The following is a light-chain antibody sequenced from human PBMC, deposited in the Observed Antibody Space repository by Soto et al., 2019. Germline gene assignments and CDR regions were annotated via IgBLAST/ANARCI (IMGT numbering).Light chain of an antibody. Sequence: QSALTQPASVSGSPGQSITISCTGTSSDVGGYNFVSWYQQHQGKVPKLMIFDVNRRPSGVSDRFSGSKSGNTASLTISGLQAEDEGDYYCCSYTSSSTHVFGSGTKLTVL. V-gene: IGLV2-14*03. CDR1: SSDVGGYNF. J-gene: IGLJ1*01. CDR2: DVN. CDR3: CSYTSSSTHV.